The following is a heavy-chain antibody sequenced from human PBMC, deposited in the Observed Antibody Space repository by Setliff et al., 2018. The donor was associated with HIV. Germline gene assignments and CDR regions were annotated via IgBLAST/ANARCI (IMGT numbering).Heavy chain of an antibody. D-gene: IGHD3-22*01. J-gene: IGHJ4*02. V-gene: IGHV4-34*01. Sequence: SETLSLTCTVSGGSISSYYWSWIRQPPGKGLEWIGEINHSGSTNYNPSLKSRVTMSVDTSKNQFSLKLSSVTAADTAVYYCARGGGYDRSGYYPFDYWGQGTPVTVSS. CDR1: GGSISSYY. CDR3: ARGGGYDRSGYYPFDY. CDR2: INHSGST.